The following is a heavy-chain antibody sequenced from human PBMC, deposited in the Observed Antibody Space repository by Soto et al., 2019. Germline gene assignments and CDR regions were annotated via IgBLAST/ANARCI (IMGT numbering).Heavy chain of an antibody. D-gene: IGHD3-9*01. CDR2: IYYSGST. Sequence: PSETLSLTCTVSGGSISSSSYYWGWIRQPPGKGLEWIGSIYYSGSTYYNPSLKSRVTISVDTSKNQFSLKLSSVTAADTAVYYCARTGTVYFLMIRRPPRSTLFPTRRSSDL. J-gene: IGHJ2*01. CDR3: ARTGTVYFLMIRRPPRSTLFPTRRSSDL. CDR1: GGSISSSSYY. V-gene: IGHV4-39*01.